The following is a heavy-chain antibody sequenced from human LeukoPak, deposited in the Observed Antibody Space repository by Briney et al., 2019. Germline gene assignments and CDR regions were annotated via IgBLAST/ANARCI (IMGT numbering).Heavy chain of an antibody. Sequence: SETLSLTCTVSGGSISSYYWSWIRQPPGKGLEWIGEINHSGSTNYNPSLKSRVTISVDTSKNQFSLKLSSVTAADTAVYYCARRGSSLCFDYWGQGTLVTVSS. D-gene: IGHD6-6*01. V-gene: IGHV4-34*01. CDR2: INHSGST. CDR1: GGSISSYY. CDR3: ARRGSSLCFDY. J-gene: IGHJ4*02.